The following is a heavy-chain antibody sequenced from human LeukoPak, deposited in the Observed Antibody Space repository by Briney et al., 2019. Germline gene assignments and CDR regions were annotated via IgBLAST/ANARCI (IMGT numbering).Heavy chain of an antibody. D-gene: IGHD3-22*01. CDR3: ARASDYYYDSSGHFDY. Sequence: ASVKVSCKASGYTFTSYYMHWVRQAPGQGLEWMGIINPSGGSTSYAQKFQGRVTMTRDTSTSTVYMELSGLRSEDTAVYYCARASDYYYDSSGHFDYWGQGTLVTVSS. CDR2: INPSGGST. V-gene: IGHV1-46*01. J-gene: IGHJ4*02. CDR1: GYTFTSYY.